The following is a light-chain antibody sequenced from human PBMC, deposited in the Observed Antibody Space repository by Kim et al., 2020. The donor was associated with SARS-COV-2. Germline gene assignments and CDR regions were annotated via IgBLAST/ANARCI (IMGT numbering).Light chain of an antibody. CDR2: ENS. Sequence: SYELTQPPSVSVSPGQTASITCSGHKLAEKGVSRYQQKPGQSPLPVIYENSRRPSGIPERFSGFNFWNTATLTISETQAIDEAVYYCQAWDADTVIFGGG. J-gene: IGLJ2*01. V-gene: IGLV3-1*01. CDR3: QAWDADTVI. CDR1: KLAEKG.